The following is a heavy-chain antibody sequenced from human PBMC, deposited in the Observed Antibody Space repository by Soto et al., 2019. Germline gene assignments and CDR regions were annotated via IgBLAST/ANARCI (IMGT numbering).Heavy chain of an antibody. CDR1: GFTFGSYG. Sequence: GGSLRLPCAGSGFTFGSYGMHWVRLAPGKGLEWVALISYDGNSKYYTDSVKGRFTISRDNSKNTLYLQMNSLRAEGTAVYYCVKRDYGGNPDVYGMDVWGQGTTVTVSS. CDR3: VKRDYGGNPDVYGMDV. CDR2: ISYDGNSK. J-gene: IGHJ6*02. D-gene: IGHD4-17*01. V-gene: IGHV3-30*18.